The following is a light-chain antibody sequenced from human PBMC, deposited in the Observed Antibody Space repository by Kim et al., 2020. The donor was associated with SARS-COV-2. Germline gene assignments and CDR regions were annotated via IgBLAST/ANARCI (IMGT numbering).Light chain of an antibody. V-gene: IGLV2-14*02. CDR2: DSS. CDR3: CSFTSAVNWM. Sequence: GQSITISCSGNISDIGTYSLISWYQQHPGKAPRLIIFDSSKRPSGVSGRISGSKSGNTASLTISGLQPDDEADYFCCSFTSAVNWMFGGGTQLTVL. CDR1: ISDIGTYSL. J-gene: IGLJ3*02.